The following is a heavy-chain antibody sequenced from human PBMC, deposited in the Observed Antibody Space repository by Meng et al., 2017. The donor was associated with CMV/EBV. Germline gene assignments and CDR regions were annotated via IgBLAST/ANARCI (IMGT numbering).Heavy chain of an antibody. CDR3: ARDGGDYGGNTDY. J-gene: IGHJ4*02. CDR1: GFPFSTFA. D-gene: IGHD4-23*01. CDR2: ISDSAHRT. V-gene: IGHV3-23*01. Sequence: GESLKISCEASGFPFSTFAMSWARQAPGKGLEWVSTISDSAHRTHYADSVRGRFTISRDNSKNTLYLQMNSLRAEDTAVYYCARDGGDYGGNTDYWGQGTLVTVSS.